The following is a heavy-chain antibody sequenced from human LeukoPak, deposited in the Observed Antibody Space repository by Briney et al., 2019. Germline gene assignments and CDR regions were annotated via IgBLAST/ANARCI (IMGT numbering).Heavy chain of an antibody. V-gene: IGHV4-4*02. D-gene: IGHD5-18*01. J-gene: IGHJ4*02. CDR1: GGSISSNNW. CDR2: IYHDGST. Sequence: KPSETLSLTCAVSGGSISSNNWWIWVRQSPEKGLEWIVEIYHDGSTNYNPSLKSRVTISMDKSKNQLSLKLNFVTAADTAVYYCARDRGGYTYSHDYWGQGTLVTVSS. CDR3: ARDRGGYTYSHDY.